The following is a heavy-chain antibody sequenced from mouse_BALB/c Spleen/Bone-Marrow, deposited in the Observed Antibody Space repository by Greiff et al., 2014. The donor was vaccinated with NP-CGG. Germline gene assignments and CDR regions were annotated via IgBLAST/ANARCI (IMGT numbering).Heavy chain of an antibody. CDR3: AIAQLVCFAY. CDR1: GFSLTSYG. J-gene: IGHJ3*01. V-gene: IGHV2-9*02. CDR2: IWAGGST. Sequence: VQLQQSXPGLVAPSQSLSITCTVSGFSLTSYGVHWVRQPPGKGLEWLGVIWAGGSTNYNSALMSRLSISKNNSKSQVFLKMNSLQTDDTAMYYCAIAQLVCFAYWGQGTLVTVSA. D-gene: IGHD4-1*02.